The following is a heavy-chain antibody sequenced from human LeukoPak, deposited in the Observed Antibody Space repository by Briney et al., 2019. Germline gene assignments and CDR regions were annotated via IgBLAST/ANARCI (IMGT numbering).Heavy chain of an antibody. Sequence: GGSLRLSCAASGFTFDNYAMFWVRQGPGKGLEWVAGISWNSGIIGYADSVKGRFTISRDNAKNSLFLQMTSLKPEDTALYYCAKDMLAVAGPGAFDYWGQGTLVTVSS. V-gene: IGHV3-9*01. CDR2: ISWNSGII. CDR3: AKDMLAVAGPGAFDY. D-gene: IGHD6-19*01. J-gene: IGHJ4*02. CDR1: GFTFDNYA.